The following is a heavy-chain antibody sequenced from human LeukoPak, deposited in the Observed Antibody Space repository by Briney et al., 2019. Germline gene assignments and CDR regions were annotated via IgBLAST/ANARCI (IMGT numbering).Heavy chain of an antibody. J-gene: IGHJ4*02. V-gene: IGHV4-34*01. Sequence: SETLSLTCAVYGGSFSGYYWSWIRQPPGKGLEWIGEINHSGSTNYNPSLKSRVTISVDTPKNHFSLKLSSVTAADTAVYYCARELHSSGRYSVYYFDYWGQGTLVTVSS. D-gene: IGHD6-19*01. CDR1: GGSFSGYY. CDR2: INHSGST. CDR3: ARELHSSGRYSVYYFDY.